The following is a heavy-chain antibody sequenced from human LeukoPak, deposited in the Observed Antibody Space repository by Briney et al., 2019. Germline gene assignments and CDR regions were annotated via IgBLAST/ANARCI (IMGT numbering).Heavy chain of an antibody. D-gene: IGHD6-13*01. Sequence: TGGSLRLSCEVSGFTFTDYWMNWVRQAPGKGPEWVASIRQDGSEKTYVDSVKGRFTISRDNTKNSLSLQLNGLRAEDTAVYYCARDGTAAGPYFDLWGQGTLVTVSS. V-gene: IGHV3-7*01. CDR1: GFTFTDYW. CDR3: ARDGTAAGPYFDL. CDR2: IRQDGSEK. J-gene: IGHJ4*01.